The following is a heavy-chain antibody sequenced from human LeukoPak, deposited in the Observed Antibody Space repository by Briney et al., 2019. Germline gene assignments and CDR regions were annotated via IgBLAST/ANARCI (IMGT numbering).Heavy chain of an antibody. CDR2: IDPTDSYT. D-gene: IGHD4-11*01. CDR1: GYSFTSYW. J-gene: IGHJ6*02. V-gene: IGHV5-10-1*01. CDR3: ARHYSNDAMDV. Sequence: GESLRISCKGSGYSFTSYWITWVRQMPGKGLEWMGKIDPTDSYTNYSPSFQGHVTISADKSISTAYLQWSSLKASDTAIYYCARHYSNDAMDVWGPGAPVTVSS.